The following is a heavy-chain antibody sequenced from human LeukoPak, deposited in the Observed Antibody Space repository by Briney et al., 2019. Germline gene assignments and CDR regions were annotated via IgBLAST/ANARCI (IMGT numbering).Heavy chain of an antibody. CDR2: IYYSGST. J-gene: IGHJ4*02. CDR3: AGSTDNVPGYYDSSGHSLDY. V-gene: IGHV4-31*03. D-gene: IGHD3-22*01. CDR1: GGSISSGGYY. Sequence: PSETLSLTCTVSGGSISSGGYYWSWIRQHPGKGLEWIGYIYYSGSTYYNPSLKSRVTISVDTSKSQFSLKLSSVTAADTAVYYCAGSTDNVPGYYDSSGHSLDYWGQGTLVTVSS.